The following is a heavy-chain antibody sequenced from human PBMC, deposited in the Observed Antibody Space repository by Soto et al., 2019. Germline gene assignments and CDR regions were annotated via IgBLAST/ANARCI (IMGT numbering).Heavy chain of an antibody. CDR3: ARGGSDDSSGYAVDY. D-gene: IGHD3-22*01. V-gene: IGHV1-2*04. CDR1: GYTFTGYY. J-gene: IGHJ4*02. CDR2: INPNSGGT. Sequence: QVQQVQSGAEVKKPGASVKVSCKASGYTFTGYYMHWVRQAPGQGLEWMGWINPNSGGTNYAQKFQGWVTMTRDTSISTAYMELSRLRSDDTAVYYCARGGSDDSSGYAVDYWGQGTLVTVSS.